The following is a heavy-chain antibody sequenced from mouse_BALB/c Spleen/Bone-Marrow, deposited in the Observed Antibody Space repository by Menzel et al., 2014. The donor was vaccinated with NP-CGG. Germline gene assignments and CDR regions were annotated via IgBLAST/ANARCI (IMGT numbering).Heavy chain of an antibody. V-gene: IGHV5-12-2*01. D-gene: IGHD2-1*01. CDR2: ISNGGGST. CDR1: GFTFSSYT. J-gene: IGHJ2*01. CDR3: ARQIYFPYFDY. Sequence: EVQGVESGGGLVQPGGSLKLSCAASGFTFSSYTMSWVRQTPEKRLEWVAYISNGGGSTYYPDTVKDRFTISRDNAKNTLYLQMSSLKSEDTAMYYCARQIYFPYFDYWSQGTTLTVSS.